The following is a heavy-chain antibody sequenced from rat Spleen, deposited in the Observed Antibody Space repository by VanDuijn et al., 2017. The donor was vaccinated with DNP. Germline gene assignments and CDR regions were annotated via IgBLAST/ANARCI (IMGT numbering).Heavy chain of an antibody. Sequence: EVQLVEFGGGLVQPGRSLKLSCAASGFTFSDYYMAWVRQVPKKGLEWVASISYEGSTTYYGDSVKGRFTISRDNAKNSQYLQMDSLRSEDTATYYCATGVYGGYEDWFAYWGQGTLVTVSS. J-gene: IGHJ3*01. CDR1: GFTFSDYY. CDR2: ISYEGSTT. V-gene: IGHV5-22*01. D-gene: IGHD1-11*01. CDR3: ATGVYGGYEDWFAY.